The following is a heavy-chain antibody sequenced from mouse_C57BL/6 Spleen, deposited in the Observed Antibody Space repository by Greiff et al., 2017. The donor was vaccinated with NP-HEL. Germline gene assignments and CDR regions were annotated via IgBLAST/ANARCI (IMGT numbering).Heavy chain of an antibody. CDR2: INPNNGGT. D-gene: IGHD1-1*01. Sequence: VQLQQSGPELVKPGASVKISCKASGYTFTDYYMNWVKQSHGKSLEWIGDINPNNGGTSYNQKFKGKATLTVDKSSSTAYMELRSLTSEDSAVYYCARYYYGIWYFDVWGTGTTVTVSS. V-gene: IGHV1-26*01. CDR1: GYTFTDYY. CDR3: ARYYYGIWYFDV. J-gene: IGHJ1*03.